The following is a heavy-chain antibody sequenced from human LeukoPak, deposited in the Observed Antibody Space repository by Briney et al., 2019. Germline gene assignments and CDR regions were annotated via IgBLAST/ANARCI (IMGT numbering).Heavy chain of an antibody. Sequence: SETLSLTCTASGGSISSSSYYWGWIRQPPGKGLEWIGSIYYSGSTYYNPSLKSRVTISVDTSKNQFSLKLSSVTAADTAVYYCAREAVVVPAADDAFDIWGQGTMVTVSS. CDR3: AREAVVVPAADDAFDI. CDR1: GGSISSSSYY. D-gene: IGHD2-2*01. J-gene: IGHJ3*02. CDR2: IYYSGST. V-gene: IGHV4-39*02.